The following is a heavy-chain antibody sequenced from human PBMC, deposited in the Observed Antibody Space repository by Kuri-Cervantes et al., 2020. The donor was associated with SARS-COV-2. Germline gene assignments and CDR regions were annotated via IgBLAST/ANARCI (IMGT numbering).Heavy chain of an antibody. CDR3: ATEGYSIIIWAFAH. Sequence: ASVKVSCKASGYTFNNYDINWVRQATGQGLEWMGWMNPNSGNTGYAQKFQGRVTMTRSTSISTAYMELSSLRSEDTAVYYCATEGYSIIIWAFAHWGQGTKVTVSS. V-gene: IGHV1-8*02. CDR1: GYTFNNYD. D-gene: IGHD3-22*01. J-gene: IGHJ3*01. CDR2: MNPNSGNT.